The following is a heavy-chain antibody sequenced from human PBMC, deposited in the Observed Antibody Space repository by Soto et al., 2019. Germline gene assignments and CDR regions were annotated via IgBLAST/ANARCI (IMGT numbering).Heavy chain of an antibody. Sequence: ASVKVSCKASGYTFTSYYMHWVRQAPGQGLEWMGIINPSGGSTSYAQKFQGRVTMTRDTSTSTVYMELSSLRSGDTAVYYCAREPYGDYYKNWFDPWGQGTLVTVSS. CDR2: INPSGGST. V-gene: IGHV1-46*01. J-gene: IGHJ5*02. CDR3: AREPYGDYYKNWFDP. D-gene: IGHD2-21*02. CDR1: GYTFTSYY.